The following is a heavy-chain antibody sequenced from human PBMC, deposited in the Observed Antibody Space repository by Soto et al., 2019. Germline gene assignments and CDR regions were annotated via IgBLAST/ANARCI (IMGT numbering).Heavy chain of an antibody. D-gene: IGHD1-1*01. V-gene: IGHV4-39*01. J-gene: IGHJ4*02. CDR2: INYTGTP. CDR3: ATTFYAGLFFDY. CDR1: GDSISSNSYY. Sequence: QLQLQESGPGLVKPSETLSLTCTVSGDSISSNSYYWGWVRQPPGKGLEWIGSINYTGTPYSNQSLKSRVTVSGDTSKKQFSLILSSLTAADTAVYYCATTFYAGLFFDYWGQGTLVTVSS.